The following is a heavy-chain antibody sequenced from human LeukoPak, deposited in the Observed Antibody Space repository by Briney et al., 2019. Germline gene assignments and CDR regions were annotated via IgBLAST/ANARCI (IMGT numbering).Heavy chain of an antibody. J-gene: IGHJ5*02. Sequence: ASVKVSFKASGYTFTSYGISWVRQAPGQGLEWMGWISAYNGNTNYAQKLQGRVTMTTDTSTSTAYMELRSLRSDDTAVYYCAREVATLNWFDPWGQGTLVTVSS. D-gene: IGHD5-12*01. CDR1: GYTFTSYG. V-gene: IGHV1-18*04. CDR2: ISAYNGNT. CDR3: AREVATLNWFDP.